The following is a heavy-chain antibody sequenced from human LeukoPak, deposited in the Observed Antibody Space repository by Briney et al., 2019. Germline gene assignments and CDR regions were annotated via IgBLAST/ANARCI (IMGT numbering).Heavy chain of an antibody. Sequence: LSLTCTVSGCSISSSSYYWGWIRQPPGKGREWVAVIAYDGSRAFYADSVKGRFTISRDNSKNTMSVQMDDLRAEDTAVYYCTRYNNDHFDYWGQGTLVTVSS. V-gene: IGHV3-33*08. CDR3: TRYNNDHFDY. CDR2: IAYDGSRA. CDR1: GCSISSSSYY. J-gene: IGHJ4*02. D-gene: IGHD1-14*01.